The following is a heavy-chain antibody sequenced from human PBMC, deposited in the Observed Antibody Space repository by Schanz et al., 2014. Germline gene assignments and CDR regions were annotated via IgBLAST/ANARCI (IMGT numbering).Heavy chain of an antibody. Sequence: QVQLVQSGAEVKKPGSSVKVSCKASGGTFSSYTINWVRQAPGQGLEWMGIINPSGGSTSYAQKFQGRLTVTRDTSTSTVNMELSSLRSEDTAVYFCARGPSTGAFDIWGQGTMVTASS. CDR2: INPSGGST. J-gene: IGHJ3*02. CDR1: GGTFSSYT. V-gene: IGHV1-46*03. CDR3: ARGPSTGAFDI.